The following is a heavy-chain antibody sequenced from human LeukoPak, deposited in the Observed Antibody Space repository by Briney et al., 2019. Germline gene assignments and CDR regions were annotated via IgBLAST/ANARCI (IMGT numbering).Heavy chain of an antibody. CDR3: ARDRDYYGGLDY. CDR2: ISYDGSNK. CDR1: GFTFSSYG. D-gene: IGHD4-23*01. J-gene: IGHJ4*02. Sequence: GGSLRLSCAASGFTFSSYGMHWVRQAPGKGLEWVAVISYDGSNKYYADSVKGRFTISRDNSKNTLYLQMNILRAEDTAVYYCARDRDYYGGLDYWGQGTLVTVSS. V-gene: IGHV3-30*03.